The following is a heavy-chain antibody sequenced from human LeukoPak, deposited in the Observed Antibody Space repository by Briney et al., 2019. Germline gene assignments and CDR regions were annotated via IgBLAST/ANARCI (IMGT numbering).Heavy chain of an antibody. D-gene: IGHD4-23*01. CDR1: GGSISSYY. V-gene: IGHV4-59*01. CDR2: IYYSGST. CDR3: ARVYQYRGNEYDPFHI. J-gene: IGHJ3*02. Sequence: SETLSLTCTVSGGSISSYYWSWLRQPPGKGLEWIGHIYYSGSTKYNPSLKSRVIISVDTSKNQISLSLISVTAADTAVYYCARVYQYRGNEYDPFHIGAQGTMVTVSS.